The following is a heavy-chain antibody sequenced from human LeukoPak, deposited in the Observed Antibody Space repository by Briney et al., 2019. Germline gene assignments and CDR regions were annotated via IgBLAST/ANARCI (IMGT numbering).Heavy chain of an antibody. CDR1: GYSSTSYW. CDR3: ARHAYGELTY. CDR2: IYPADSDT. V-gene: IGHV5-51*01. J-gene: IGHJ4*02. D-gene: IGHD4-17*01. Sequence: GESLKISCKGSGYSSTSYWIAWVRQMPAKGLEWMGIIYPADSDTRYSPSFQGQVTISADKSISTPYLQWSSLKASDTAMYYCARHAYGELTYWGQGTLVTVSS.